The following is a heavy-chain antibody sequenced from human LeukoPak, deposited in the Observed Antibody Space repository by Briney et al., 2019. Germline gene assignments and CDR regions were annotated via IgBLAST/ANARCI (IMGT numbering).Heavy chain of an antibody. CDR1: EFTFKNYA. CDR2: VSGKNDDA. J-gene: IGHJ4*02. CDR3: AKDQADNVLTDFPYTCWDS. D-gene: IGHD3-9*01. V-gene: IGHV3-23*01. Sequence: PSGGSLRLSCTASEFTFKNYAMTWLRQAPGKGLEWVSSVSGKNDDAYYADSVKGRFTISRDTSKNTLYLQMDSLRSEDTAIYYCAKDQADNVLTDFPYTCWDSWGQGTLVTVSS.